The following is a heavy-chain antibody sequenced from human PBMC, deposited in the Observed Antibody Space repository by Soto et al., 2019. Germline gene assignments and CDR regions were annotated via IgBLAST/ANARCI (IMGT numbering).Heavy chain of an antibody. CDR1: GGTFSSYA. CDR2: IIPIFGTA. Sequence: QVQLVQSGAEVKKPGSSVKVSCKASGGTFSSYAFSWVRQAPGQGLEWMGGIIPIFGTANYAQKFQGRVTITADKSTSTAYMELSSLRSEDTAVYYCARDHALRWYQPGFDYWGQGTLVTVSS. D-gene: IGHD4-17*01. CDR3: ARDHALRWYQPGFDY. J-gene: IGHJ4*02. V-gene: IGHV1-69*06.